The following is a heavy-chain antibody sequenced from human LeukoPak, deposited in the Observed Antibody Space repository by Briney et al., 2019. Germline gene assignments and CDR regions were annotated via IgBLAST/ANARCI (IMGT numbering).Heavy chain of an antibody. D-gene: IGHD6-19*01. J-gene: IGHJ4*02. CDR2: ISAYNGNT. Sequence: GASVKVSCKASGYTLTSYGISWVRQAPGQGLEWMGWISAYNGNTNYAQKLQGRVTITRDTSASTAYMELSSLRSEDTAVYYCARDRWGSGWYSVDYWGQGTLVTVSS. CDR1: GYTLTSYG. CDR3: ARDRWGSGWYSVDY. V-gene: IGHV1-18*01.